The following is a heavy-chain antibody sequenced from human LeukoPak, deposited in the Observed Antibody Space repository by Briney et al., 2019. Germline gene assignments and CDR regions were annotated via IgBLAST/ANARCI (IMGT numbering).Heavy chain of an antibody. CDR1: GGSISSGGYY. CDR3: AGVRQLVSGIVVVPAAISYYMDV. V-gene: IGHV4-30-2*01. J-gene: IGHJ6*03. D-gene: IGHD2-2*01. Sequence: SETLSLTCTVSGGSISSGGYYWSWIRQPPGKGLEWIGYIYHSGSTYYNPSLKSRVTMSVDTSKNQFSLKLSSVTAADTAVYYCAGVRQLVSGIVVVPAAISYYMDVWGKGTTVTVSS. CDR2: IYHSGST.